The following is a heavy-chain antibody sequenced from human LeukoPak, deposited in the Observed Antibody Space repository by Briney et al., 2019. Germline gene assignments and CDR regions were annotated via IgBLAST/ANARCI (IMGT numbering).Heavy chain of an antibody. CDR3: ARLPTGFPNWFDP. CDR2: VSYDGST. CDR1: GGSINISPYS. D-gene: IGHD4-17*01. J-gene: IGHJ5*02. Sequence: PSDTLSLTCTVSGGSINISPYSWGWTRQPPGKGLEWIATVSYDGSTYYNPSLQSRVTISVHTSKRQFSLRLSSVTAADTAVYSCARLPTGFPNWFDPWGQGTLVTVSS. V-gene: IGHV4-39*01.